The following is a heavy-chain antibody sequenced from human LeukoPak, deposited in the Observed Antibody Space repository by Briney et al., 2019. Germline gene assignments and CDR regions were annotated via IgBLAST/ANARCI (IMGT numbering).Heavy chain of an antibody. V-gene: IGHV4-4*07. D-gene: IGHD6-13*01. J-gene: IGHJ4*02. Sequence: SETLSLTCTVSGDSISSYYWSWIRQPAVKGLEWIGRIYTSGSTNYNPSLKSRVTMSVDTSKNQFSLKLSSVTAADTAVYYCARLINKPIAATGTGPFDHWGQGTLVTVSS. CDR3: ARLINKPIAATGTGPFDH. CDR1: GDSISSYY. CDR2: IYTSGST.